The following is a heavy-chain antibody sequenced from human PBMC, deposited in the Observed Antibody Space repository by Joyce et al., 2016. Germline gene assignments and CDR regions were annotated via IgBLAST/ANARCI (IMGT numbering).Heavy chain of an antibody. J-gene: IGHJ4*02. CDR2: ISGSGRST. D-gene: IGHD3-22*01. CDR1: GFTFSSAA. V-gene: IGHV3-23*01. CDR3: AKDTITMIVVVILDY. Sequence: EVQLLESGGGLVQPGGSLRLSCSASGFTFSSAAMSCVSQAPGKGLEWVSAISGSGRSTCYADSWKGRFTISRDNSKNTLSLQMNSLRAEDTAVYYCAKDTITMIVVVILDYWGQGTLVTVSS.